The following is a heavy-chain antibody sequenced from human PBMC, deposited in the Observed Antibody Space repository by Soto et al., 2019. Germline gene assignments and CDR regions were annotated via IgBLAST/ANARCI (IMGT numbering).Heavy chain of an antibody. CDR3: ATDISEQWLGLYWDYGMDV. J-gene: IGHJ6*02. CDR2: IKQDGSEK. D-gene: IGHD6-19*01. Sequence: EVQLLESGGDLVQPGGSLRLSCVASGFTFGSRAMSWVRQAPGEGLEWVANIKQDGSEKYYVDSVKGRFTISRDNAKNSLYLQMNSLRAEDTAVYYCATDISEQWLGLYWDYGMDVWGQGTTVTVSS. CDR1: GFTFGSRA. V-gene: IGHV3-7*03.